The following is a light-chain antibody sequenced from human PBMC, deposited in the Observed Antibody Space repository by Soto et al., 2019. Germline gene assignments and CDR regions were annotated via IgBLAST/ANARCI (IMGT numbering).Light chain of an antibody. Sequence: AGQHDGSNLVWYQQTPGQAPRLLIYGATSRATGIPHRFSGSGSGTDFTLTISRLEPEDFAVYYCQQYGSSLTVGGGTKV. V-gene: IGKV3-20*01. CDR1: QHDGSN. J-gene: IGKJ4*01. CDR2: GAT. CDR3: QQYGSSLT.